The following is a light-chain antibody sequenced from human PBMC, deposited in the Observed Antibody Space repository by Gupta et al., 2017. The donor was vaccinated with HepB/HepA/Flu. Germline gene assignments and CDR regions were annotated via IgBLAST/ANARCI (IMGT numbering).Light chain of an antibody. J-gene: IGLJ2*01. CDR3: SSYACSNNVL. V-gene: IGLV2-8*01. Sequence: QSALPQPTSASGSPGQSVTIAGPGTSSDVGGYNHVSWYQQHPGTAPKLMIFEGNQRPSGVPDRFSGSKSGNTASLTVSGLQADDEANYYCSSYACSNNVLFGGGTKLTVL. CDR2: EGN. CDR1: SSDVGGYNH.